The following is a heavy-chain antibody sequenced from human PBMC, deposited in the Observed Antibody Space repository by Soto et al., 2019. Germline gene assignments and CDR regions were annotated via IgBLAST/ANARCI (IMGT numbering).Heavy chain of an antibody. Sequence: GASVKVSCKASGYTFTSYDINWVRQATGQGHEWMGWMNPNSGNTGYAQKFQGRVTMTRNTSISTAYMELSSLRSEDTAVYYCARAFSSWAGYCYYMDVWGKGTTVTVSS. CDR2: MNPNSGNT. V-gene: IGHV1-8*01. CDR3: ARAFSSWAGYCYYMDV. CDR1: GYTFTSYD. D-gene: IGHD6-13*01. J-gene: IGHJ6*03.